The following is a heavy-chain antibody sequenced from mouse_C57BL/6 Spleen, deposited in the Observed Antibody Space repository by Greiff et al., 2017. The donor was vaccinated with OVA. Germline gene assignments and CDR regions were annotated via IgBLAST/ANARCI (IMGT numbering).Heavy chain of an antibody. CDR3: ARGGQLRMNYAMDY. CDR1: GFTFSDYY. CDR2: INYDGSST. D-gene: IGHD4-1*02. J-gene: IGHJ4*01. Sequence: EVKVVESEGGLVQPGSSMKLSCTASGFTFSDYYMAWVRQVPEKGLEWVANINYDGSSTYYLDSLKSRFIISRDNAKNILYLQMSSLKSEDTATYYCARGGQLRMNYAMDYWGQGTSVTVSS. V-gene: IGHV5-16*01.